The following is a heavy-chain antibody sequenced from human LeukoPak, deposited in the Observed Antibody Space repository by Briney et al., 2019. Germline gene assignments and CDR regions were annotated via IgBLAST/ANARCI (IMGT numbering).Heavy chain of an antibody. Sequence: SETLSLTCSVSGASISSSYWSWIRQPPGEGLQWIGNIYYNGRTNYNPSLKSRVTMSLDTSKNHFSLNLRSVTAADRAVYCCARDLGLAGLWYFDLWGRGTLVTVSS. CDR1: GASISSSY. CDR3: ARDLGLAGLWYFDL. CDR2: IYYNGRT. D-gene: IGHD3/OR15-3a*01. J-gene: IGHJ2*01. V-gene: IGHV4-59*01.